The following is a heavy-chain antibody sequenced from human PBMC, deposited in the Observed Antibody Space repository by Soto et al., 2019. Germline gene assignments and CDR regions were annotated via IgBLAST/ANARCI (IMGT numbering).Heavy chain of an antibody. CDR1: GFTFSTYA. J-gene: IGHJ4*02. CDR3: AKSHTDINSDNDY. D-gene: IGHD2-2*02. Sequence: EVQLLESGGGLVQPGGSLRLSCAASGFTFSTYAMNWVRQAAGKGLEWVSTISGSGGNIYYADSVKGRFTISRDNSKNTLFLQMNSLRAEDTALYYCAKSHTDINSDNDYWGRGTLVTVSS. CDR2: ISGSGGNI. V-gene: IGHV3-23*01.